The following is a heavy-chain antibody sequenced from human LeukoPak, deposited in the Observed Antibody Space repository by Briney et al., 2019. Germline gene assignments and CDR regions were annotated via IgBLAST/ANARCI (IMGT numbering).Heavy chain of an antibody. CDR2: INGANGNT. V-gene: IGHV1-3*03. Sequence: VASVKVSCKPSGYTFTSNAIHWVPQAPGQSLKWMGCINGANGNTEYSHEFQGRVTITRDTSARTAYMELSILTSDDMAIYYCARGAGEGSWLIDYWGQGTLVIVSS. CDR1: GYTFTSNA. D-gene: IGHD3-16*01. CDR3: ARGAGEGSWLIDY. J-gene: IGHJ4*02.